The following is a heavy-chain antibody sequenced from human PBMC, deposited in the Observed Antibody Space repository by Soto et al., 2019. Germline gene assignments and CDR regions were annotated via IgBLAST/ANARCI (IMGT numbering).Heavy chain of an antibody. CDR1: GGSISSGDYY. CDR2: IYYSGNT. J-gene: IGHJ2*01. CDR3: ARGLGGNWHFDL. D-gene: IGHD3-16*01. Sequence: QVQLQESGPGLVKPSQTLSLTGTVSGGSISSGDYYWSWIRQPPGKGLEWIGYIYYSGNTYYNPSLKSRVTISVDTSKNQFSLKLSSVTAADTAVYYCARGLGGNWHFDLWGRGTLVTVSS. V-gene: IGHV4-30-4*01.